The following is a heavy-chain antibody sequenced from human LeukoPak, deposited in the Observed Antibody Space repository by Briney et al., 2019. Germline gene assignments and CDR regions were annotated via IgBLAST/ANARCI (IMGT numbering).Heavy chain of an antibody. Sequence: GGSLRLSCAASGFTVSSNYMSWVRQAPGKGLEWVSVIYSGGSTYYADSVKGRFTISRDNSKNTLYLQMDSLRAEDTAVYYCASGQWLVRDFVYWGQGTLVTVSS. CDR1: GFTVSSNY. J-gene: IGHJ4*02. CDR3: ASGQWLVRDFVY. CDR2: IYSGGST. V-gene: IGHV3-53*01. D-gene: IGHD6-19*01.